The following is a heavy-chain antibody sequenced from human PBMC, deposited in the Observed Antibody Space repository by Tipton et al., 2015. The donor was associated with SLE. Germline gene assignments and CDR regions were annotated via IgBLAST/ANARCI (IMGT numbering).Heavy chain of an antibody. CDR3: ARDHGDYGDYFWYFDL. CDR2: IYYSGST. J-gene: IGHJ2*01. Sequence: TLSLTCTVSGGSISSNNYYWGWIRQPPGKGLEWIGSIYYSGSTYYNPSLKSRVTISVDTSKNQFSLKLSSVTAADTTVYYCARDHGDYGDYFWYFDLWGRGTLVTVSS. CDR1: GGSISSNNYY. V-gene: IGHV4-39*07. D-gene: IGHD4-17*01.